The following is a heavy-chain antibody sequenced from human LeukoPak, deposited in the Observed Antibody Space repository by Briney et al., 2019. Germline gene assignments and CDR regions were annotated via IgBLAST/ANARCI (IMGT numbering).Heavy chain of an antibody. J-gene: IGHJ5*02. Sequence: PGGSLRLSCAASGFTFSSYAMSWVRQAPGKGLEWVSAISGSGGSTYYADSVKGRFTISRDNSKNTLYLQMNSLRAEDTAVNYCANIGILGLVLELRGGFDPWGQGTLVTVSS. CDR2: ISGSGGST. CDR3: ANIGILGLVLELRGGFDP. V-gene: IGHV3-23*01. CDR1: GFTFSSYA. D-gene: IGHD2-15*01.